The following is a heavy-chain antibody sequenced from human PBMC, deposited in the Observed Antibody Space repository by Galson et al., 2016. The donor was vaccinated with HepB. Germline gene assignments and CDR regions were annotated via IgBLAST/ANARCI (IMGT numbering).Heavy chain of an antibody. CDR1: GYILTDYG. V-gene: IGHV1-18*01. CDR3: ARDSGSSWSY. Sequence: SVKVSCKASGYILTDYGISWVRQAPGQGLEWMGWISAINGNTKYAQKVQGRVTMTADTSTNTAYMELRTLGSDDPAVYYCARDSGSSWSYWGQGTLVTVSS. D-gene: IGHD6-13*01. CDR2: ISAINGNT. J-gene: IGHJ4*02.